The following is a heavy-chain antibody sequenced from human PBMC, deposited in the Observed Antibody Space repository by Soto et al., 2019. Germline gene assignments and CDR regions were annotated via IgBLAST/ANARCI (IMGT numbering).Heavy chain of an antibody. V-gene: IGHV3-30*18. J-gene: IGHJ4*02. CDR2: ISYDGSNK. D-gene: IGHD4-17*01. CDR3: AKDLFYGDLGGGGDLGGFGY. CDR1: GFTFSRNG. Sequence: QVQLVESGGGVVQPGRSLRLSCAASGFTFSRNGMHWVRQAPGKGLEWVAVISYDGSNKYYADSVKGRFTISRDNSQNTLYLQLNSLRAEDTAVYSCAKDLFYGDLGGGGDLGGFGYWGQGTLVTVSS.